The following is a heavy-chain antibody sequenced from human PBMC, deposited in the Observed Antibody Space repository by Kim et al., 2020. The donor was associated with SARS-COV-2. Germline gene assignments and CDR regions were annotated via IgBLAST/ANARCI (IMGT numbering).Heavy chain of an antibody. D-gene: IGHD2-15*01. CDR1: GFTFSTYA. CDR2: IGGRGDIT. J-gene: IGHJ4*02. CDR3: AKDLAPQDY. Sequence: GGSLRLSCAASGFTFSTYAMSWVRQAPGKGLEWVSAIGGRGDITYYADSVKGRFTISRDNSKNTLYLQMDSLRADDPAVYYCAKDLAPQDYWGQGTLVTV. V-gene: IGHV3-23*01.